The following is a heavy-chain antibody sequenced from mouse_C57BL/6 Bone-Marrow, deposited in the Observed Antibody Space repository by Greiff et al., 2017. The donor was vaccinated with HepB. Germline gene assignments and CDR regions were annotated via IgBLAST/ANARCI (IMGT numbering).Heavy chain of an antibody. CDR2: IDPENGDT. V-gene: IGHV14-4*01. CDR1: GFNIKDDY. D-gene: IGHD1-1*01. Sequence: VQLQQSGAELVRPGASVKLSCTASGFNIKDDYMHWVKQRPEQGLEWIGWIDPENGDTEYASKFQGKATITADTSSNTAYLQLSSLTFEDTAVYYCTTDGSYFDYWGQGTTLTVSS. J-gene: IGHJ2*01. CDR3: TTDGSYFDY.